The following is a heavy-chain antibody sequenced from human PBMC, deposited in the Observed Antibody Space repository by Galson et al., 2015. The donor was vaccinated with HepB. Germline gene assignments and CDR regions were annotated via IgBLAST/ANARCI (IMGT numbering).Heavy chain of an antibody. Sequence: TLSLTCTVSGSSMSPDFLSWVRQSDGKGLEWIGRIHKDGRTNYNPALRSRLTMSLDSSKSLLSLTLTSVTAADTAVYYCARGVAVGGIYGSERRMFGYFDPWGQGTPVTVSA. CDR1: GSSMSPDF. D-gene: IGHD3-10*01. CDR2: IHKDGRT. J-gene: IGHJ5*02. CDR3: ARGVAVGGIYGSERRMFGYFDP. V-gene: IGHV4-4*07.